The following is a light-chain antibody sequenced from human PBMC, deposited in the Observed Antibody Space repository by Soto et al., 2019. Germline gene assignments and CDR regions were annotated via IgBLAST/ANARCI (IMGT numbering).Light chain of an antibody. J-gene: IGLJ1*01. CDR3: AAWDDSLKAYV. CDR2: SNN. Sequence: QSVLTQPPSASGTPGQRLTISCSGSSSNIGGNTVNWYQQLPGTAPELLIYSNNKRPSGVPDRFSGSQSGTSVSLAISDLQSEDEAEYYCAAWDDSLKAYVFGTGTKLTVL. CDR1: SSNIGGNT. V-gene: IGLV1-44*01.